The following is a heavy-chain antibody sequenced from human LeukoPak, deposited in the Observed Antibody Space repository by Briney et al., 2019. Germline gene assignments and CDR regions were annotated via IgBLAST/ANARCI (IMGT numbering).Heavy chain of an antibody. CDR3: AKGSCSSTNCYLSDY. Sequence: PGGSLRLSCAASGFTFDDYAMHWVRQAPGKGLEWVSGISWNSCSIGYADSVKGRFTISRDNAKNSLYLQMNSLIPEDMALYYCAKGSCSSTNCYLSDYWGQGTLVTVSS. V-gene: IGHV3-9*03. J-gene: IGHJ4*02. CDR1: GFTFDDYA. D-gene: IGHD2-2*01. CDR2: ISWNSCSI.